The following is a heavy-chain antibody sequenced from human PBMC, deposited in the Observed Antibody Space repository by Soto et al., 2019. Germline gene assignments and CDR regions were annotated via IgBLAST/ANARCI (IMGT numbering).Heavy chain of an antibody. CDR1: GFTFSSYG. Sequence: GESLKISCAASGFTFSSYGMHWVRQAPGKGLEWVAVISYDGSNKYYADSVKGRFTISRDNSKNTLYLQMNSLRAEDTAVYYCAKDRDSGSYYLEAWGQGTLVTVSS. J-gene: IGHJ5*02. CDR3: AKDRDSGSYYLEA. CDR2: ISYDGSNK. D-gene: IGHD1-26*01. V-gene: IGHV3-30*18.